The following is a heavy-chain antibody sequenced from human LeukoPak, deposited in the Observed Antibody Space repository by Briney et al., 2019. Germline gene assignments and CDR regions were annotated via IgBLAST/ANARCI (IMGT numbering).Heavy chain of an antibody. CDR2: IYYSGST. Sequence: SETLSLTCTVSGGSISSYYWSWIRQPPGKGLEWIGYIYYSGSTNYNPSLKSRVTISEDTSKNQFSLKLSSVTAADTAVYYCARDLRYGMDVWGQGTTVTVSS. J-gene: IGHJ6*02. CDR3: ARDLRYGMDV. V-gene: IGHV4-59*01. CDR1: GGSISSYY.